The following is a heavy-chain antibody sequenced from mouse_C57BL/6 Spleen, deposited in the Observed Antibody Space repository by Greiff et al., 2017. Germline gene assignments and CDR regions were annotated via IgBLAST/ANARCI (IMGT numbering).Heavy chain of an antibody. D-gene: IGHD2-5*01. Sequence: EVKLQESGPELVKPGASVKISCKASGYTFTDYYMNWVKQSHGKSLEWIGDINPNNGGTSYNQKFKGKATLTVDKSSSTAYMELRSLTSEDSAVYYCARSSYSNYPWDYWGQGTSVTVSS. V-gene: IGHV1-26*01. CDR1: GYTFTDYY. J-gene: IGHJ4*01. CDR2: INPNNGGT. CDR3: ARSSYSNYPWDY.